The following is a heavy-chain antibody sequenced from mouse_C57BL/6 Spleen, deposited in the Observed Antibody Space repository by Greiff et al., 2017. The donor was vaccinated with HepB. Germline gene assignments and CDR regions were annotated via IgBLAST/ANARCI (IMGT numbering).Heavy chain of an antibody. CDR2: IHPNSGST. J-gene: IGHJ1*03. CDR3: ARTGSSDWYFDV. V-gene: IGHV1-64*01. D-gene: IGHD1-1*01. Sequence: QVQLQQPGAELVKPGASVKLSCKASGYTFTSYWMHWVKQRPGQGLEWIGMIHPNSGSTNYNEKFKSKATLTVDKSSSTAYMQSSSLTSEDSAVYYCARTGSSDWYFDVWGTGTTVTVSA. CDR1: GYTFTSYW.